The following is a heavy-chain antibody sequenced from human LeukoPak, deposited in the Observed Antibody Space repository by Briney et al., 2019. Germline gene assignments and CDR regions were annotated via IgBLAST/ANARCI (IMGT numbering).Heavy chain of an antibody. J-gene: IGHJ6*02. Sequence: PSETLSLTCAVYGGSFSGYYWSWIRQPPGKGLEWIGEINHSGSTNYNPSLKSRVTISVDTSKNQFSLKLSSVTAADTAVYYCARGQYYDILTGYYNKTCYYYGMDVWGQGTTVTVSS. V-gene: IGHV4-34*01. CDR1: GGSFSGYY. CDR3: ARGQYYDILTGYYNKTCYYYGMDV. CDR2: INHSGST. D-gene: IGHD3-9*01.